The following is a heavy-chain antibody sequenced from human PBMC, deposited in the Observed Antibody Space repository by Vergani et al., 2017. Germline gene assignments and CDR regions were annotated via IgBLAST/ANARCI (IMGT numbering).Heavy chain of an antibody. CDR1: GGSISSGGYS. D-gene: IGHD1-14*01. CDR2: IYHSGST. CDR3: ARDRIGWFDP. V-gene: IGHV4-30-2*01. J-gene: IGHJ5*02. Sequence: QLQLQESGSGLVKPSQTLSLTCAASGGSISSGGYSWSWIRQPPGKGLEWIGYIYHSGSTYYNPSLKSRVTISVDRSKNQFSLKLSSVTAADTAVYYCARDRIGWFDPWGQGTLVTVSS.